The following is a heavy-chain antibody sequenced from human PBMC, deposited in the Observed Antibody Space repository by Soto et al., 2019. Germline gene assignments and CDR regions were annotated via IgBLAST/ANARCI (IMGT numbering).Heavy chain of an antibody. CDR2: IVPIFGTT. CDR3: ARTDNYDILTGYSN. J-gene: IGHJ4*02. D-gene: IGHD3-9*01. Sequence: GASVKVSCKASGGTFNSYAISWMRQAPGQGLEWMGGIVPIFGTTDYAQRFQGRVTITADKSTSTAYLDLSRLRSEDTAVYYCARTDNYDILTGYSNWGQGTLVTVS. CDR1: GGTFNSYA. V-gene: IGHV1-69*06.